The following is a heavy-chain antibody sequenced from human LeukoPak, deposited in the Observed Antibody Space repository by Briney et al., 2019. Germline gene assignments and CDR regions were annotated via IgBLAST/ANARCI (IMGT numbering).Heavy chain of an antibody. D-gene: IGHD5-24*01. Sequence: SETLSLTCSVSGDDINNHYWSWVRQPPGKEPEWIAYIYYTGTTSRKTDYNPSLQSRVSISIDTSNSQFSLRLNSVTAADTAFYYCAEIPRIWGQGILVTVSS. V-gene: IGHV4-59*11. CDR3: AEIPRI. CDR1: GDDINNHY. J-gene: IGHJ4*02. CDR2: IYYTGTT.